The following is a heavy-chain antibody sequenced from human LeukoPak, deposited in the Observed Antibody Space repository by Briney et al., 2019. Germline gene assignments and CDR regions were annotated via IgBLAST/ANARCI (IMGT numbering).Heavy chain of an antibody. J-gene: IGHJ6*03. Sequence: SETLSLTCTVSGGSIISSSYYWGWIRQPPGKGLEWIGSTYYSGNTDYNPSLKSRVTISVETSKNQFSLKLSSVTAADTAVYYCARDRFDDSSGYYYHYYYYMDVWGKGTTVTVSS. CDR1: GGSIISSSYY. V-gene: IGHV4-39*07. D-gene: IGHD3-22*01. CDR2: TYYSGNT. CDR3: ARDRFDDSSGYYYHYYYYMDV.